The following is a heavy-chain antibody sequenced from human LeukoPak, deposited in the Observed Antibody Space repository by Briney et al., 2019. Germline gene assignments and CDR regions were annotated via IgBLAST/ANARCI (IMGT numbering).Heavy chain of an antibody. Sequence: GGSLRLSCAASGFTFSSYGMHWVRQAPGKGLEWVAVVWYDGSKKYSADSVKGRITISRDDSKNTLYLQMNSLRAEDAAVYYCARGVGYYDSSGTIDYWGQGTLVTVSS. V-gene: IGHV3-33*01. CDR2: VWYDGSKK. CDR1: GFTFSSYG. J-gene: IGHJ4*02. D-gene: IGHD3-22*01. CDR3: ARGVGYYDSSGTIDY.